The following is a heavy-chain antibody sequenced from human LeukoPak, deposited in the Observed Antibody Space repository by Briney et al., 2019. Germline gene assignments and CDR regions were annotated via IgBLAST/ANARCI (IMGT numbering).Heavy chain of an antibody. D-gene: IGHD4-23*01. CDR2: MNQDGSER. V-gene: IGHV3-7*03. CDR3: VKDRGYSTFDY. J-gene: IGHJ4*02. CDR1: GFLFSNSW. Sequence: GGSLRLSCEASGFLFSNSWMSWVRQAPGKGLEWVANMNQDGSERNYVDSVKGRLTISRDNAKGSLYLQMNGLRAEDTAVYFCVKDRGYSTFDYWGQGTLGTVSS.